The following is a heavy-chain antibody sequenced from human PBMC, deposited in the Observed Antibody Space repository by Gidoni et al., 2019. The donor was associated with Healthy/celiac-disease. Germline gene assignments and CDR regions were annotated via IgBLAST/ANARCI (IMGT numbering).Heavy chain of an antibody. J-gene: IGHJ6*03. CDR3: ARERSGTEYYYYYYMDV. CDR1: GFTFSSDS. D-gene: IGHD2-2*01. CDR2: NSSSSSTI. V-gene: IGHV3-48*01. Sequence: EVQLVESGGGLVQPGGSLRLSCAASGFTFSSDSMNWVRQAPGKGLEGVSYNSSSSSTIYYADSVKGRFTISRDNAKNSLYLQMNSLRAEDTAVYYCARERSGTEYYYYYYMDVWGKGTTVTVSS.